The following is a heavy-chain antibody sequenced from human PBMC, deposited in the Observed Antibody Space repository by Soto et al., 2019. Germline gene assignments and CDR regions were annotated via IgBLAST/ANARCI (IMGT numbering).Heavy chain of an antibody. Sequence: QVQLQESGPGLVKPSETLSLTCTVSGGSVSSGSYYWSWIRQPPGKGLEWIGYIYYSGSTNYNPSLKSRVTISVDTSKNQFSLKLSSVTAADTAVYYCARFGASSDPWGQGTLVTVSS. J-gene: IGHJ5*02. CDR3: ARFGASSDP. D-gene: IGHD3-10*01. V-gene: IGHV4-61*01. CDR2: IYYSGST. CDR1: GGSVSSGSYY.